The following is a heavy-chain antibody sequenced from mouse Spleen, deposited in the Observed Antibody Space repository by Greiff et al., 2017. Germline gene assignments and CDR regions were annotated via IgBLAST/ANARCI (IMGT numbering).Heavy chain of an antibody. J-gene: IGHJ4*01. V-gene: IGHV1-42*01. CDR3: ASVYYYGSTYAMDY. CDR1: GYSFTGYY. Sequence: VQLQQPGAELVKPGASVKISCKASGYSFTGYYMNWVKQSPEKSLEWIGEINPSTGGTTYNQKFKAKATLTVDKSSSTAYMQLKSLTSEDSAVYYCASVYYYGSTYAMDYWGQGTSVTVSS. CDR2: INPSTGGT. D-gene: IGHD1-1*01.